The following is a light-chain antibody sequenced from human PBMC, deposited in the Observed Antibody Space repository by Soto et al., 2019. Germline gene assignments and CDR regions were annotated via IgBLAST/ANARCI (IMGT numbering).Light chain of an antibody. CDR3: QQYNTYGLT. CDR2: DAS. Sequence: DTQMAQSPSTLSASVRGRVSITCLASQSVGNSLAWYQQRPGKAPKLLIFDASTLESGVPSKFSGSGSDTEFTFTISSLQPDDSATYCCQQYNTYGLTFGGGTKVDIK. CDR1: QSVGNS. J-gene: IGKJ4*02. V-gene: IGKV1-5*01.